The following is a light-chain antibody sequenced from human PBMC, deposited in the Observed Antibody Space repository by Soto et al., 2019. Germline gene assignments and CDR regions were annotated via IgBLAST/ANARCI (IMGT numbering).Light chain of an antibody. CDR1: QSVSSN. J-gene: IGKJ2*01. V-gene: IGKV3-15*01. CDR3: QQCNNWYT. Sequence: EIVMTQSPATLSVSPGERATLSCRASQSVSSNLAWYQQKPGQAPRLLIYGASTRATGIPARFSGSGSGTEFTLTISSLQSEDFAVYYCQQCNNWYTFGQGTKREIK. CDR2: GAS.